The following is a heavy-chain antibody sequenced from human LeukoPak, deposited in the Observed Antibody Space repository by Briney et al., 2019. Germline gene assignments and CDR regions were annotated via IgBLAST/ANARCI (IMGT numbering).Heavy chain of an antibody. CDR2: INYNGST. D-gene: IGHD1-26*01. J-gene: IGHJ3*02. CDR3: VYSGNYYAAFDT. V-gene: IGHV4-59*01. Sequence: SETLSLTCTVSSGSINSYYWSWIRQPPGKGLEWIGYINYNGSTNYNPSLKSRVTISVDTSKNQFSLKLSSVTAADTAVYYCVYSGNYYAAFDTWGQGTMVTVSS. CDR1: SGSINSYY.